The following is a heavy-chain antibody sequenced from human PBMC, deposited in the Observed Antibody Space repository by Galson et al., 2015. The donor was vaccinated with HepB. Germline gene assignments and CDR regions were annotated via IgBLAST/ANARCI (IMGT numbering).Heavy chain of an antibody. CDR2: MNPNSGNT. CDR3: ARARGFGSFWSGYYTKYWFDP. D-gene: IGHD3-3*01. J-gene: IGHJ5*02. CDR1: GYTFTSYD. Sequence: SVTVSCKASGYTFTSYDINWVRQATGQGLEWMGWMNPNSGNTGYAQKFQGRVTMTRNTSISTAYMELSSLRSEDTAVYYCARARGFGSFWSGYYTKYWFDPWGQGTLVTVSS. V-gene: IGHV1-8*01.